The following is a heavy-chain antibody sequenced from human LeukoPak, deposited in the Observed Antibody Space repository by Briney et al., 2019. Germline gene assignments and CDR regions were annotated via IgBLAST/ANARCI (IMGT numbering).Heavy chain of an antibody. D-gene: IGHD6-13*01. CDR3: ARAAVGIYYYYMDV. V-gene: IGHV4-4*09. J-gene: IGHJ6*03. CDR1: GGSISSYY. CDR2: ICTSGST. Sequence: PSETLSLTCTVSGGSISSYYWSWIRQPPGKGLEWIGYICTSGSTNYNPSLKSRVTISVDTSKNQFSLKLSSVTAADTAVYYCARAAVGIYYYYMDVWGKGTTVTVSS.